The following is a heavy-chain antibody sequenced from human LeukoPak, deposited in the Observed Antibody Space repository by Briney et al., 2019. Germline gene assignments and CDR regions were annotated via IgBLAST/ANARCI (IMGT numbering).Heavy chain of an antibody. J-gene: IGHJ4*02. CDR2: IYYSGST. D-gene: IGHD3-22*01. V-gene: IGHV4-61*01. CDR3: ARIYYDSSGYIFDY. Sequence: SETLSLTCTVSGGSVSSGSYYWTWIRQPPGKGLEWIGYIYYSGSTNYNPSLKSRVTISVDTSKNQFSLKLSSVTAADTAVYYCARIYYDSSGYIFDYWGQGTLVTVSS. CDR1: GGSVSSGSYY.